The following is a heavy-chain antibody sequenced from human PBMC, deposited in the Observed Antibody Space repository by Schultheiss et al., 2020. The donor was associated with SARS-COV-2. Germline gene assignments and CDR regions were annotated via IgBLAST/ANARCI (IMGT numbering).Heavy chain of an antibody. V-gene: IGHV4-38-2*02. Sequence: SETLSLTCTVSGYSISSGYYWGWIRQPPGKGLEWIGSIYHSGSTYYNPSLKSRVTISADTSKNEFSLRLTSVTAADTAIYYCARNSNWNYEFGGQGSLVTVSS. CDR1: GYSISSGYY. CDR3: ARNSNWNYEF. D-gene: IGHD1-7*01. J-gene: IGHJ4*02. CDR2: IYHSGST.